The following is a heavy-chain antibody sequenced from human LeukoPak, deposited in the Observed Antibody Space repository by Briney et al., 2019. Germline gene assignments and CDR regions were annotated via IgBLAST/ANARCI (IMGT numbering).Heavy chain of an antibody. D-gene: IGHD2-15*01. Sequence: SETLSLTCTVSGGSISSGDYHWSWIRQPPGKGLEWIGYIYYSGSTYYNPSLKSRVTISVDTSKNQFSLKLSSVTAADTAVYYCASGLPYCSGGSCNRGPFQHWGQGTLVTVSS. CDR3: ASGLPYCSGGSCNRGPFQH. CDR2: IYYSGST. V-gene: IGHV4-30-4*01. J-gene: IGHJ1*01. CDR1: GGSISSGDYH.